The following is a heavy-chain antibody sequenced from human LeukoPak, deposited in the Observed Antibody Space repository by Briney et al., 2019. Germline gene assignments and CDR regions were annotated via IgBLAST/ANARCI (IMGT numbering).Heavy chain of an antibody. CDR2: IYHSGST. CDR1: GGSISSSNW. CDR3: ARGGDSSSWYGYFQH. Sequence: SGTLSLTCAVSGGSISSSNWWSWVRQPPGKGLEWIGEIYHSGSTNYNPSLKSRVTISVDKSKNQFSLKLSSVTAADTAVYYCARGGDSSSWYGYFQHWGQGTLVTVSS. J-gene: IGHJ1*01. V-gene: IGHV4-4*02. D-gene: IGHD6-13*01.